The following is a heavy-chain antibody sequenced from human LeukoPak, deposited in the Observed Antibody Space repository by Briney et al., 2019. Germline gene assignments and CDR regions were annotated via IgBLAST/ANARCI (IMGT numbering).Heavy chain of an antibody. J-gene: IGHJ6*02. V-gene: IGHV3-21*01. D-gene: IGHD4-11*01. CDR2: ISSSSSYI. CDR1: GFTFSSYS. Sequence: GGSLRLSCAASGFTFSSYSMNCVRQAPGKGLEWVSSISSSSSYIYYADSVKGRFTISRDNAKNSLYLQMNSLRAEDTAVYYCARLEGVSNYLLYYYGMDVWGQGTTVTVSS. CDR3: ARLEGVSNYLLYYYGMDV.